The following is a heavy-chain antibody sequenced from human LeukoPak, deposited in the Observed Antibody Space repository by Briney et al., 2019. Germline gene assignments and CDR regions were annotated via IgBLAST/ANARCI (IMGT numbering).Heavy chain of an antibody. Sequence: GGSLRLSCAASGFTFSSYWMSWVRQAPGKGLEWVANIKQDGSEKYYVDSVKGRFTISRDNAKNSLYLQMNSLRAEDTAVYYCARIYRSQLRKYYYYYMDVWGKGTTVTVSS. J-gene: IGHJ6*03. CDR2: IKQDGSEK. D-gene: IGHD1-1*01. V-gene: IGHV3-7*01. CDR1: GFTFSSYW. CDR3: ARIYRSQLRKYYYYYMDV.